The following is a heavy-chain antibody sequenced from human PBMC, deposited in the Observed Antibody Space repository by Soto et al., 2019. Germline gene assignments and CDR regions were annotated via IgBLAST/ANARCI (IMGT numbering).Heavy chain of an antibody. CDR3: TIDPQRGPGS. Sequence: GGSLRLSCATSGFTFVNAWMNWVRQAPGKGLEWVGRVRSKSAGGARDYAAPVKGRFTISRDDAEKKVYLQMNSLTIEDTGVYYCTIDPQRGPGSWGQGTLVTVSS. J-gene: IGHJ5*02. V-gene: IGHV3-15*05. CDR1: GFTFVNAW. D-gene: IGHD6-25*01. CDR2: VRSKSAGGAR.